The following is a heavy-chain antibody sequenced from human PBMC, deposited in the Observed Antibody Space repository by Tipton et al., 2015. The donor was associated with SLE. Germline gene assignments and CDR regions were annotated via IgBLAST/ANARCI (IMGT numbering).Heavy chain of an antibody. CDR3: ARPYDFRGVQGALVI. CDR1: GYSISSGYY. D-gene: IGHD3-3*01. CDR2: ISHTGTT. V-gene: IGHV4-38-2*02. Sequence: LRLSCTVSGYSISSGYYWGWIRQPPGKGLEWIGSISHTGTTYDNPSLKSRVIISLDMSKNQFSLNLSFVTAADTAVYYCARPYDFRGVQGALVIWGQGTMVTVSS. J-gene: IGHJ3*02.